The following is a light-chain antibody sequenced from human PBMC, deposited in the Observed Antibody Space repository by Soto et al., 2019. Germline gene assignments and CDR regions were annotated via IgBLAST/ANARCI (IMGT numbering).Light chain of an antibody. V-gene: IGKV3-20*01. CDR2: GAS. CDR3: QQYTTSPFT. Sequence: EIVLTQSPGTLSLSPGERATLYCRASQSVGSNYLAWYQQKPGQAPRVLIYGASSRATGIPDRFSGSVSGADFTLTISRLEPEDFAVYYCQQYTTSPFTFGPGTKVDIK. J-gene: IGKJ3*01. CDR1: QSVGSNY.